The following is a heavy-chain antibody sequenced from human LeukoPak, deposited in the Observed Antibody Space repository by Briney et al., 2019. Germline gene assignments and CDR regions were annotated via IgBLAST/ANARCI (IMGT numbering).Heavy chain of an antibody. CDR2: IYYSGST. V-gene: IGHV4-39*01. J-gene: IGHJ4*02. CDR1: GGSISSSSYH. CDR3: ARHNWGSIWFGEYY. Sequence: SETLSLTCTVSGGSISSSSYHWGWIRQPPGKGLEWIGSIYYSGSTYYNPSLKSRVTISVDTSKNQFSLKVSSVTAADTAVYYCARHNWGSIWFGEYYWGQGTLVTVSS. D-gene: IGHD3-10*01.